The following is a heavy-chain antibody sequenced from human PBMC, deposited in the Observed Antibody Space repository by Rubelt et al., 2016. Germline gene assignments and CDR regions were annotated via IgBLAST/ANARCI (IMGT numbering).Heavy chain of an antibody. J-gene: IGHJ4*02. Sequence: GGSLRLSCAVSGFSFSSYAMHLVRQAPGKGLEYVSGISSNGGSTYHADSVKGRFTISRDNSKNTLYLQMGSLRAEDMAVYYCAREYCTNGVCYFYFDYWGQGTLVTVSS. D-gene: IGHD2-8*01. CDR2: ISSNGGST. CDR1: GFSFSSYA. CDR3: AREYCTNGVCYFYFDY. V-gene: IGHV3-64*02.